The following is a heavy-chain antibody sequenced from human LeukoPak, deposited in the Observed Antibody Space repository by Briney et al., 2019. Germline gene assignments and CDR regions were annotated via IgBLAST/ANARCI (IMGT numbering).Heavy chain of an antibody. D-gene: IGHD6-19*01. V-gene: IGHV3-7*01. CDR2: ISHDGSEK. CDR1: GFPFSGHW. J-gene: IGHJ4*02. CDR3: ASGGGWVFFN. Sequence: GSLRLSCAASGFPFSGHWLSWFRQSPGKGLEWVAHISHDGSEKHYVDSVKGRFTISRDNARNSQFLQMNSLRVDDTAVYYCASGGGWVFFNWGQGTLVTVSS.